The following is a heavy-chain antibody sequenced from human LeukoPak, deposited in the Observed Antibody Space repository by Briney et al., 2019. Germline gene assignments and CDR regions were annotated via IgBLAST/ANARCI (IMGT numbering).Heavy chain of an antibody. Sequence: GGSLRLSCTASGFTFCDYAMMWVRQAPGKGVEGVVFIRIKSYDGIRGYAASVKGRFPISRDDSKSIANVQMNSRKTDSKSLYYCPRVNEDGSGDYWGQGTLVTVSS. CDR1: GFTFCDYA. CDR3: PRVNEDGSGDY. CDR2: IRIKSYDGIR. V-gene: IGHV3-49*04. D-gene: IGHD5-24*01. J-gene: IGHJ4*02.